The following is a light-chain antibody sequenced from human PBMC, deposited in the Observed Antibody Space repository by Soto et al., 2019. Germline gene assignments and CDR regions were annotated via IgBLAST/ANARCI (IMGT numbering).Light chain of an antibody. CDR3: QQYDTYPWT. Sequence: DIQMTQSPSTLSASVGDRATITCRASQNINKWLAWYQQKPGKAPKLLIDKASTLESGVPSRFSGSESGTEFTLTISSLQPDDFAPYYCQQYDTYPWTFGQGTKVEIK. CDR2: KAS. CDR1: QNINKW. V-gene: IGKV1-5*03. J-gene: IGKJ1*01.